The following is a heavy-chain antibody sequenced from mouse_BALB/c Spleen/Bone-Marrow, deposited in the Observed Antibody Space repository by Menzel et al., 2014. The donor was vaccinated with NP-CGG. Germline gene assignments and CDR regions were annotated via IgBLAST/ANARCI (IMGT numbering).Heavy chain of an antibody. V-gene: IGHV14-3*02. D-gene: IGHD4-1*01. CDR2: IDPANGNT. CDR1: GFNIKDTY. Sequence: VQLKESGAELAKPGASVKLSCTASGFNIKDTYMHWVKQRPEQGLEWIGRIDPANGNTKYDPKFQGKATITADTSSNTACLQLSSLTSEDTAGYYCARWEYYAMDYWGQGTSVTVSS. CDR3: ARWEYYAMDY. J-gene: IGHJ4*01.